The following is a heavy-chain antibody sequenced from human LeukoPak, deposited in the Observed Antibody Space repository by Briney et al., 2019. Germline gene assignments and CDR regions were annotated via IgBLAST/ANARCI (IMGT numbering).Heavy chain of an antibody. V-gene: IGHV3-23*01. J-gene: IGHJ4*02. CDR1: GFTFSSYA. D-gene: IGHD5/OR15-5a*01. CDR3: AKDPRSLSVYVHY. CDR2: ISGSGGST. Sequence: PGGSLRLSCAASGFTFSSYAMSWVRQAPGRGLEWVSAISGSGGSTYYADSVKGRFTISRDNSKSTLYLQMNSLRAEDTAVYYCAKDPRSLSVYVHYWGQGTLVTVSS.